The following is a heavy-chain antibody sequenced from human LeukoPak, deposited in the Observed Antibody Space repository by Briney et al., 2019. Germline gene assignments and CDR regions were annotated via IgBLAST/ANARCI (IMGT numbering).Heavy chain of an antibody. CDR1: GYTSTSYG. Sequence: ASVKVSCKASGYTSTSYGISWVRQAPGQGLEWMGWISAYNGNTNYAQKLQGRVTMTTDTSTSTAYMELRSLRSDDTAVYYCARAWYYYDSSGPSTIDYWGQGTLVTVSS. J-gene: IGHJ4*02. CDR3: ARAWYYYDSSGPSTIDY. D-gene: IGHD3-22*01. CDR2: ISAYNGNT. V-gene: IGHV1-18*01.